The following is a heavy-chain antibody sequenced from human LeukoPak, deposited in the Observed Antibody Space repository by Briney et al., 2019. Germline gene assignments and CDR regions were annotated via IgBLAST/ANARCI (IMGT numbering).Heavy chain of an antibody. Sequence: PGGSLRLSCAASGFTFSSYSMNWVRQAPGKGLEWVSYISSSSSTIYYADSVKGRFTISRDNTKNSLYLQMNSLRAEDTAVYYCAREFGRGSYGFDYWGQGTLVTVSS. CDR2: ISSSSSTI. D-gene: IGHD1-26*01. CDR3: AREFGRGSYGFDY. V-gene: IGHV3-48*04. J-gene: IGHJ4*02. CDR1: GFTFSSYS.